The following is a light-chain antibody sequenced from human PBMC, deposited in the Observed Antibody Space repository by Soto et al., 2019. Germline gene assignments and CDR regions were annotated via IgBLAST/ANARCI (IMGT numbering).Light chain of an antibody. J-gene: IGKJ3*01. Sequence: DIQMTQSPPYLSASIGDRVTITCQASHDIGYYLNWYQHKPGKAPNLVIYGAFNLETWAPSRFSGGGSTKDFTFIISILRPEDIAQYYRQHSDHPPLFGPGTKVDF. CDR2: GAF. CDR3: QHSDHPPL. V-gene: IGKV1-33*01. CDR1: HDIGYY.